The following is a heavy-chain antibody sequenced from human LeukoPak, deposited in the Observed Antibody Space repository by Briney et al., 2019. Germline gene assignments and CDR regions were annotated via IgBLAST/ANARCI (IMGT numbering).Heavy chain of an antibody. CDR1: GGSISSTTYY. J-gene: IGHJ4*02. D-gene: IGHD5-18*01. Sequence: PSETLSLTCTVSGGSISSTTYYWGWIRQPPGKGLEWIGNIYYRGSTYYNPSLKSRVTISVDTSKNQFSLKLSSVTAADTAVYYCARGRQRIDYWGQGTLVTVSS. CDR3: ARGRQRIDY. V-gene: IGHV4-39*07. CDR2: IYYRGST.